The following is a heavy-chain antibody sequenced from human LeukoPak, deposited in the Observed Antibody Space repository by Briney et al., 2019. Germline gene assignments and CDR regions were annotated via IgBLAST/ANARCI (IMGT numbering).Heavy chain of an antibody. CDR1: GGSFSSYY. D-gene: IGHD1-1*01. CDR2: INHRGDT. J-gene: IGHJ4*03. CDR3: ARGPTISETGYFDY. V-gene: IGHV4-34*01. Sequence: SETLSLTCAVYGGSFSSYYWSWIRQSPGKGLEWIAEINHRGDTNYNPSVKSRVTISVDTSKNQFSLKVASLTAADTAVYYCARGPTISETGYFDYWGQGTLVTVSS.